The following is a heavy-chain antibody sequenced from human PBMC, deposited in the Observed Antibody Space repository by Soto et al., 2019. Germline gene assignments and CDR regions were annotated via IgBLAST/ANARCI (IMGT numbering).Heavy chain of an antibody. J-gene: IGHJ4*02. D-gene: IGHD2-15*01. CDR1: GYTXTNSD. V-gene: IGHV1-8*01. Sequence: GXSXKASFKASGYTXTNSDRDLVRQSPGQGLEWMGWMNRDSGHAAYAQKFQGRVTLTTSNSTSTVYMEMRSLGSEETAVYYRARRPHCSGGICYYGLDNWGQGPLVTVS. CDR3: ARRPHCSGGICYYGLDN. CDR2: MNRDSGHA.